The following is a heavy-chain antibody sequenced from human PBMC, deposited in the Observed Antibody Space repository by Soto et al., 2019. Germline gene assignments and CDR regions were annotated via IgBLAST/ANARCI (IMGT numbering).Heavy chain of an antibody. V-gene: IGHV4-59*01. CDR2: FHFSGST. Sequence: WTWLRQSPTNGLEWIGYFHFSGSTKYNPSLESRLTISADTSKNQISRTLSSVTAADTAVYYCARASGYSYGYDDFFDNWGQGTLANVSS. D-gene: IGHD5-18*01. CDR3: ARASGYSYGYDDFFDN. J-gene: IGHJ4*01.